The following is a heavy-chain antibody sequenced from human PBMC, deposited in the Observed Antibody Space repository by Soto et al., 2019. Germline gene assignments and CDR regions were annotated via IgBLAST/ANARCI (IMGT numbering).Heavy chain of an antibody. V-gene: IGHV5-51*01. CDR3: ARHRVEMATNDAFDI. Sequence: PGESLKISCKGSGYSFTSYWIGWVRQMPGKGLEWMGIIYPGDSDTRYSPSFQGQVTISADKSISTAYLQWSSLKASDTAMYYCARHRVEMATNDAFDIWGHGTMATVSS. CDR2: IYPGDSDT. J-gene: IGHJ3*02. D-gene: IGHD5-12*01. CDR1: GYSFTSYW.